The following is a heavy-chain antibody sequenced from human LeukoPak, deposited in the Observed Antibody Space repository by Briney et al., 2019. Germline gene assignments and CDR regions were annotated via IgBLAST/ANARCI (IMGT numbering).Heavy chain of an antibody. CDR2: IRSKAYGGTT. CDR1: GFTFGDYA. J-gene: IGHJ4*02. Sequence: GRSLRLSCTASGFTFGDYAMSWVRQAPGKGLEWVGFIRSKAYGGTTEYAASAKGRFTISRDDSKSIAYLQMNSLKTEDTAVYYCTRVSRRGDYVWGSYRTLDYWGQGTLVTVSS. CDR3: TRVSRRGDYVWGSYRTLDY. D-gene: IGHD3-16*02. V-gene: IGHV3-49*04.